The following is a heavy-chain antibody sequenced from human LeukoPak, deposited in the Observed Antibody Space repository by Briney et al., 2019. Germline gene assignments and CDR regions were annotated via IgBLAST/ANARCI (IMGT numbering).Heavy chain of an antibody. V-gene: IGHV3-21*01. CDR3: ARGVVYSSSCLGY. Sequence: GGSLRLSCAASGFTFSSYSMNWVRQAPGKGLEWVSSISSSSSYIYYADSVKGRFTISRDNAKNSLYLQMNSLRAEDTAVYYCARGVVYSSSCLGYWGQGTLVTVSS. J-gene: IGHJ4*02. CDR2: ISSSSSYI. D-gene: IGHD6-6*01. CDR1: GFTFSSYS.